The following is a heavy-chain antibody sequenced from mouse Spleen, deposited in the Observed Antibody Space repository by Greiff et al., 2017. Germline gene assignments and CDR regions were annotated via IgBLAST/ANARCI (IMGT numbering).Heavy chain of an antibody. CDR3: AKENNYGDYLYAMDY. J-gene: IGHJ4*01. CDR1: GYTFTSYW. CDR2: IDPNSGGT. V-gene: IGHV1-72*01. D-gene: IGHD2-13*01. Sequence: QVQLQQPGAELVKPGASVKLSCKASGYTFTSYWMHWVKQRPGRGLEWIGRIDPNSGGTKYNEKFKSKATLTVDKPSSTAYMQLSSLTSEDSAVYYCAKENNYGDYLYAMDYWGQGTSVTVSS.